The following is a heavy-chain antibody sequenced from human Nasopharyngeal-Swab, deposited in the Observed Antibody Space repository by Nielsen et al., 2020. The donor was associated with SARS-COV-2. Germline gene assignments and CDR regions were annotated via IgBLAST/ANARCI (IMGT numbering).Heavy chain of an antibody. D-gene: IGHD2-21*02. J-gene: IGHJ4*02. V-gene: IGHV3-9*01. Sequence: SLKISCAASGFTFDDYAMHWVRQAPGKGPEWVSGILRESGTIGYAGSVRGRFTISRDNAKDSLYLEMNSLRPEDTALYYCVKDMGTVTAGLGYWGQGTLVTVSA. CDR1: GFTFDDYA. CDR2: ILRESGTI. CDR3: VKDMGTVTAGLGY.